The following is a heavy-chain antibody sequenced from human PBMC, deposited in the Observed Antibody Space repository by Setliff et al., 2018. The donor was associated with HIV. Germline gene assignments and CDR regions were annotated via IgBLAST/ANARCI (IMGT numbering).Heavy chain of an antibody. V-gene: IGHV1-69*10. CDR3: ARDSPTHPTPGFRDFYVLDV. D-gene: IGHD2-15*01. CDR2: IILVQGIP. Sequence: SVKVSCKSSGGTFSNYGISWVRQAPGQGFEWLGGIILVQGIPNYAQKFQGRVTITADISTSTAYMELSSLRSEDTAVYFCARDSPTHPTPGFRDFYVLDVWGQGTPVTVSS. J-gene: IGHJ6*02. CDR1: GGTFSNYG.